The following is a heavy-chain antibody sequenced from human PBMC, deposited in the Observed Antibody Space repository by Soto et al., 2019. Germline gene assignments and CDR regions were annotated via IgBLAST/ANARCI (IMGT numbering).Heavy chain of an antibody. J-gene: IGHJ5*02. CDR2: IIPIFGTA. CDR1: GGTFSSYA. Sequence: QVQLVQSGAEVKKPGSSVKVSYKASGGTFSSYAISWVLQAPRQGLEWMGGIIPIFGTANYAQKFQGRVTITADESTSTAYMELSSLRSEDTAVYYCARDAGDSSSWALNWFDPWGQGTLGTFSS. CDR3: ARDAGDSSSWALNWFDP. D-gene: IGHD6-13*01. V-gene: IGHV1-69*12.